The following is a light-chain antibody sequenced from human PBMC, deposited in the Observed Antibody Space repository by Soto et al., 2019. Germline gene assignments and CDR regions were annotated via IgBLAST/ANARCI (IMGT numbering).Light chain of an antibody. Sequence: ESVSTQSPATLCLSPGERAKLSCRAGQSVSSFLAWYQQKPGQAPRLLIYGASTRATGIPARFSGSGSGTEFTLTISSMQSEDFAVYYCQQYNNWPPITFGQGTRLEIK. J-gene: IGKJ5*01. V-gene: IGKV3-15*01. CDR3: QQYNNWPPIT. CDR1: QSVSSF. CDR2: GAS.